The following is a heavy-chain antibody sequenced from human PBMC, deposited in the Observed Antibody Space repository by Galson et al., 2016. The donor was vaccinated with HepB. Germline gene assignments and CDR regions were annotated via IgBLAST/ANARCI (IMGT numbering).Heavy chain of an antibody. CDR1: GYTFTGYY. J-gene: IGHJ5*02. Sequence: SCKASGYTFTGYYMHWVRQAPGQGLEWMGWINPNSGGTNYAQKFEGRVTMTKDTSISTAYMELSRLKSADTAVYCCAGGIIAALRVDPWGQGTLVTVSS. D-gene: IGHD6-6*01. CDR2: INPNSGGT. CDR3: AGGIIAALRVDP. V-gene: IGHV1-2*02.